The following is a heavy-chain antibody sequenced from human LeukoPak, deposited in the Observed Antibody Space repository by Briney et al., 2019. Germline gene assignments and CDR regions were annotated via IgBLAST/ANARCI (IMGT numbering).Heavy chain of an antibody. CDR3: ARDLNDYCATTNCFTATDVDTTVVDN. J-gene: IGHJ4*02. V-gene: IGHV1-2*02. Sequence: EASVKVSCKTSGYTFSDYYMHWVRQAPGQGLEWMGWINPNSGVTIYAQRFQGRVTLTRDTSLSTPYMELKSLRSDDTAVYYCARDLNDYCATTNCFTATDVDTTVVDNWGQGTLVTVSS. CDR1: GYTFSDYY. CDR2: INPNSGVT. D-gene: IGHD5-18*01.